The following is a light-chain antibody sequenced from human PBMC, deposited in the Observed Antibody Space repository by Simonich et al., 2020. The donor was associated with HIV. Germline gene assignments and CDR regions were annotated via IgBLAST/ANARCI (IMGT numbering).Light chain of an antibody. J-gene: IGLJ3*02. Sequence: QSVLTQPPSVSGAPGQRVTISCTGSSSNNGAGYDVHWYQQLPGKAPKLLIYGNSNRPSGVPDRFSGSKSGTSASLAITGLQAEDEADYYCQSYDSSLSGWVFGGGTKLTVL. V-gene: IGLV1-40*01. CDR2: GNS. CDR3: QSYDSSLSGWV. CDR1: SSNNGAGYD.